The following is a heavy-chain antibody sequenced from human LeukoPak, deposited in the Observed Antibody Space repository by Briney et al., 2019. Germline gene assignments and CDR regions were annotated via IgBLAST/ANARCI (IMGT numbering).Heavy chain of an antibody. CDR1: GFTVSDNY. Sequence: PGGSLRLSCAASGFTVSDNYMGWVRQAPGKGLEWVSVIYTGGTTYYADSVRGRFTISRDSSKNTLYLQMNRLTAEDTAVYYCARVRSDSRGWYEFDYWGQGTLVTVSS. D-gene: IGHD6-19*01. CDR3: ARVRSDSRGWYEFDY. J-gene: IGHJ4*02. CDR2: IYTGGTT. V-gene: IGHV3-53*01.